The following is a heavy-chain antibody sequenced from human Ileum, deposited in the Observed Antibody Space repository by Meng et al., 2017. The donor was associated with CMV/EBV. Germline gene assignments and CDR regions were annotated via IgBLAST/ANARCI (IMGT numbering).Heavy chain of an antibody. Sequence: LQLQGSGPGLVKPSETLSLTCTVSGASISRSTYDWGWIRQPPGKGLEWIGSIYYSGGTYYNPSLKSRVTISVDTSKNQFSLKLNSVTAADTAVYYCASGDSLRAVDFWGQGTLVTVSS. D-gene: IGHD2-21*02. J-gene: IGHJ4*02. CDR1: GASISRSTYD. CDR2: IYYSGGT. CDR3: ASGDSLRAVDF. V-gene: IGHV4-39*07.